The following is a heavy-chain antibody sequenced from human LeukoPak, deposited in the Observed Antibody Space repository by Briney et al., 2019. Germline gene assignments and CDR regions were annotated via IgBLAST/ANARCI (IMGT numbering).Heavy chain of an antibody. V-gene: IGHV4-39*01. CDR2: IYFSGRT. D-gene: IGHD3-3*01. CDR1: GGSISSTYY. Sequence: SETLSLTCSVSGGSISSTYYWAWIRQPPGKGLEWLGTIYFSGRTYYNPSLKSRITMSVDTSKKQFSLELTVVSAADTAVYYCARLYIRSSSPDPWGQGILVTVSS. J-gene: IGHJ5*02. CDR3: ARLYIRSSSPDP.